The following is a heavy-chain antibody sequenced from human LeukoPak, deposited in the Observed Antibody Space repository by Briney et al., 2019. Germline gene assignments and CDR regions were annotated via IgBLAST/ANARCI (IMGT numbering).Heavy chain of an antibody. D-gene: IGHD1-26*01. CDR3: ATDSGQTSLADFND. Sequence: GGSLRLSCAASGFSFSNYEMNWVRQAPGKGLEWVSFINTVGNIVYYADSVKGRFTISRDNGKQSLYLQMDRPRGDDTAVYYCATDSGQTSLADFNDWGQGTLVTVSS. CDR1: GFSFSNYE. CDR2: INTVGNIV. J-gene: IGHJ4*02. V-gene: IGHV3-48*03.